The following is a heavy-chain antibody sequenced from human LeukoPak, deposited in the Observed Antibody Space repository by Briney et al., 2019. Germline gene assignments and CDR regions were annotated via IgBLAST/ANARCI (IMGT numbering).Heavy chain of an antibody. CDR3: ARLLDNDISGDPDTFDV. J-gene: IGHJ3*01. D-gene: IGHD3-22*01. Sequence: PSETLSLTCTVSGGSLSGHYWSWIRQTPGKRLGWIGYVSYTGRTKYNPSLQSRVTISIDTSKSQFSLKLTSVTSADTAVYSCARLLDNDISGDPDTFDVWGQGTTVIVSS. V-gene: IGHV4-59*11. CDR1: GGSLSGHY. CDR2: VSYTGRT.